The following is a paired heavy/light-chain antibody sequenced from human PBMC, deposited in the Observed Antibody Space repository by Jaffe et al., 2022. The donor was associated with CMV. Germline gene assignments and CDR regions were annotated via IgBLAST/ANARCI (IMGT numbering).Heavy chain of an antibody. J-gene: IGHJ6*02. V-gene: IGHV3-53*01. CDR1: GFSVSTNF. CDR3: VRDTTGYSSGYYTGMDV. CDR2: TYTGGHT. D-gene: IGHD6-19*01. Sequence: EVQLVESGGGLIQPGGSLRLSCAASGFSVSTNFMSWVRQAPGKGLEWVSLTYTGGHTDYADSVKGRFTISRDNSKNTLYLQMNSLRAEDTAVYYCVRDTTGYSSGYYTGMDVWGQGTTVTVSS.
Light chain of an antibody. CDR1: QSVSISY. Sequence: EIVLTQSPGTLSLSPGERATLSCRASQSVSISYLAWYQQIPGQAPRLLIYGASSRATGIPDRFSGSGSGTDFTLTISRLEPEDFAVYYCQQYGSSSWTFGQGTKVEIK. CDR3: QQYGSSSWT. V-gene: IGKV3-20*01. J-gene: IGKJ1*01. CDR2: GAS.